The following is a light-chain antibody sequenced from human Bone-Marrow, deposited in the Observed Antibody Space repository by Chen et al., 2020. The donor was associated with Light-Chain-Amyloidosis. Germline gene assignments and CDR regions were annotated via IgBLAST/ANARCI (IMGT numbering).Light chain of an antibody. CDR1: NSNIGINY. CDR3: ATWDSSLTVWM. J-gene: IGLJ3*02. V-gene: IGLV1-51*02. CDR2: ENN. Sequence: QSVLTQPPSVSAAPGQTGTIPCSGSNSNIGINYVSWYQQLPGTSPKLLIYENNQRPSEIPDRFSGSKSGTSATLGVAGLQTGDEADYYCATWDSSLTVWMFGGGTKLTVL.